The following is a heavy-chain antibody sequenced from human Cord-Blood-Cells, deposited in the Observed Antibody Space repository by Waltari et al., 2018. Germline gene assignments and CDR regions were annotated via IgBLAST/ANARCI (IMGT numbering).Heavy chain of an antibody. D-gene: IGHD3-16*02. V-gene: IGHV4-34*01. CDR2: INQSGST. CDR1: GGSFSGYY. CDR3: ARGSTYYDYVWGSYRLDAFDI. Sequence: QVQLQQWGAGLLKPSETLSLTCAVYGGSFSGYYWRWIRQPPGHGLEWIGEINQSGSTNYNPSLKSRVTISVDTSKNQFSLKLSSVTAADTAVYYCARGSTYYDYVWGSYRLDAFDIWGQGTMVTVSS. J-gene: IGHJ3*02.